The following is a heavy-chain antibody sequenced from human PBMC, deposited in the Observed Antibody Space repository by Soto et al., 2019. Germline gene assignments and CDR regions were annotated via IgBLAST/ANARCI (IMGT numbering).Heavy chain of an antibody. D-gene: IGHD6-19*01. V-gene: IGHV3-43D*04. Sequence: GGSLRLSCADSGFTFDDYAMHWLSQAPGKGLEWVSLISWDGGSTYYADSVKGRFTISRDNSKNSLYLQMNSLRAEDTALYYCAKDISTATSIAVAGPSGYYGMDVWGQGTTVTVSS. J-gene: IGHJ6*02. CDR2: ISWDGGST. CDR3: AKDISTATSIAVAGPSGYYGMDV. CDR1: GFTFDDYA.